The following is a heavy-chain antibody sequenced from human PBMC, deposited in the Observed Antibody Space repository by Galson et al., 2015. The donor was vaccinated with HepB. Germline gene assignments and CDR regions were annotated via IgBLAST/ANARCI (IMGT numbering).Heavy chain of an antibody. CDR1: GFTFSSYG. D-gene: IGHD6-13*01. Sequence: CAASGFTFSSYGMHWVRQAPGKGLEWVAVISYDGSNKYYADSVKGRFTISRDNSKNTLYLQMNSLRAEDTAVYYCAKELGGAAALDYWGQGTLVTVSS. V-gene: IGHV3-30*18. CDR2: ISYDGSNK. CDR3: AKELGGAAALDY. J-gene: IGHJ4*02.